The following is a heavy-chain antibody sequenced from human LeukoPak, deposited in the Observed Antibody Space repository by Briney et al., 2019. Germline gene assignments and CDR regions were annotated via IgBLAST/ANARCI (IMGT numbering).Heavy chain of an antibody. CDR2: ITGSGSGI. Sequence: GGSLRLSCAASGFTFSNYAMSWVRQAPGKGLEWVSAITGSGSGIYYADSMKSRFTISRDNSKNTLYLQINSLRAEDTAVYYCAKWGDYDVLTGYYVSDYWGQGTLVT. V-gene: IGHV3-23*01. D-gene: IGHD3-9*01. CDR3: AKWGDYDVLTGYYVSDY. CDR1: GFTFSNYA. J-gene: IGHJ4*02.